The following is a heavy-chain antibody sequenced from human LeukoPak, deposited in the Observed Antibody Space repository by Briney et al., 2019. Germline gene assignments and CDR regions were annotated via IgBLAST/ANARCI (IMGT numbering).Heavy chain of an antibody. J-gene: IGHJ4*02. CDR1: GFTFSSYG. CDR2: IRYDGSNK. Sequence: GGSLRLSCAASGFTFSSYGMHWVRQAPGKGLEWVAFIRYDGSNKYYADSVKGRFTISRDNSKNTLYLQMHSLRAEDTAVYYCAKDPRAVAGTNFDYWGQGTLVTVSS. V-gene: IGHV3-30*02. CDR3: AKDPRAVAGTNFDY. D-gene: IGHD6-19*01.